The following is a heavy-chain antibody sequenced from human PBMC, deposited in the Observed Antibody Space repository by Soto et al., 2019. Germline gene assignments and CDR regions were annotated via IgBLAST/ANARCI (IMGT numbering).Heavy chain of an antibody. J-gene: IGHJ6*02. V-gene: IGHV1-18*04. CDR2: ISAYNGNT. CDR3: AGGLLGYSNYDYYYYGMDV. CDR1: GYTFTSYG. D-gene: IGHD4-4*01. Sequence: ASVKVSCKASGYTFTSYGISWVRQAPGQGLEWMGWISAYNGNTNYAQKLQGRVTMTTDTSTSTAYMELRSLRSDDTAVYYCAGGLLGYSNYDYYYYGMDVWGQGTTVTVSS.